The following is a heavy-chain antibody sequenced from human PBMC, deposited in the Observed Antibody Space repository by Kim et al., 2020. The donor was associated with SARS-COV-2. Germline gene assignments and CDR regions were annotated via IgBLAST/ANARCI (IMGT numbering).Heavy chain of an antibody. D-gene: IGHD3-16*01. Sequence: GGSLRLSCAASGFIVNSNYMSWVRQVSGKGLEWVALLYTGGSADYVDSVKGRFTVSRDLSTNTLYLQMNSLRVEDTAVYYCARAWGPHGSNSFWGFWGQGTLVTVSS. CDR1: GFIVNSNY. V-gene: IGHV3-66*01. CDR2: LYTGGSA. CDR3: ARAWGPHGSNSFWGF. J-gene: IGHJ1*01.